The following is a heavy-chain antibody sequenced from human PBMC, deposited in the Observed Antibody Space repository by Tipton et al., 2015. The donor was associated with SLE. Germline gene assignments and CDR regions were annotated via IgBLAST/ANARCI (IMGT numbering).Heavy chain of an antibody. CDR2: INPSGGST. CDR1: GYTFTSYY. D-gene: IGHD6-19*01. J-gene: IGHJ6*02. Sequence: QLVQSVPEVKKPGASVKVSCKASGYTFTSYYMHWVRQAPGQGLEWMGIINPSGGSTSYAQKFQGRVTMTRDTSTSTVYMELSSLRSEDTAVYYCARSLIAVAGTGVYYYGMDVWGQGTTVTVSS. CDR3: ARSLIAVAGTGVYYYGMDV. V-gene: IGHV1-46*01.